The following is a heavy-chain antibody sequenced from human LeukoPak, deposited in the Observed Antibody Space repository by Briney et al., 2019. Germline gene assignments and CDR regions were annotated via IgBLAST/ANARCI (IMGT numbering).Heavy chain of an antibody. D-gene: IGHD2-15*01. V-gene: IGHV3-23*01. CDR2: ISGSGGST. CDR1: GFTFSSYA. J-gene: IGHJ4*02. Sequence: GGSLRLSCAASGFTFSSYAMSCVRQAPGKGLEWVSAISGSGGSTYYADSVKGRLTISRDNSKNTLYLQMNSLRAEDTAVYYCAKDRSVGGLPFDYWGQGTLVTVSS. CDR3: AKDRSVGGLPFDY.